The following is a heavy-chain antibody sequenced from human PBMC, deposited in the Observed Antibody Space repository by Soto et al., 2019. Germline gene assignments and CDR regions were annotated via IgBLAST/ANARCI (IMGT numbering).Heavy chain of an antibody. CDR3: ARDLGMTTVTIYYYYGMDV. CDR1: GFTFSSYA. CDR2: ISYDGSNK. Sequence: LRLSCAASGFTFSSYAMHWVRQAPGKGLEWVAVISYDGSNKYYADSVKGRFTISRDNSKNTLYLQMNSLRAEDTAVYYCARDLGMTTVTIYYYYGMDVWGQGTTVTVSS. D-gene: IGHD4-4*01. J-gene: IGHJ6*02. V-gene: IGHV3-30-3*01.